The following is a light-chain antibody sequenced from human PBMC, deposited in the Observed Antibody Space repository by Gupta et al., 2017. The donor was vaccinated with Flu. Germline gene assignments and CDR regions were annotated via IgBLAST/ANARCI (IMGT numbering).Light chain of an antibody. CDR3: QQYYSSPLT. CDR2: WAS. CDR1: QSVLYSSNNKNY. V-gene: IGKV4-1*01. J-gene: IGKJ4*01. Sequence: NCKSSQSVLYSSNNKNYLAWFQHKPVQPPKLLIYWASTREPGVPDRFSGSGSGTDFTLTISSLQAEDVAVYYCQQYYSSPLTFGGGTKVEIK.